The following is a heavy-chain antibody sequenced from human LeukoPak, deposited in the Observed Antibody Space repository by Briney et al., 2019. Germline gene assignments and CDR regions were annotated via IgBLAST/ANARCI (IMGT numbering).Heavy chain of an antibody. D-gene: IGHD4-17*01. CDR3: ARDMYYGDYEIDY. CDR2: ISSSSSYT. V-gene: IGHV3-11*06. CDR1: GFTFSDYY. J-gene: IGHJ4*02. Sequence: GGSLRLSCAASGFTFSDYYMSWIRQAPGKGLEWVSYISSSSSYTNYADSVKGRFTISRDNAKNSLYLQMNSLRDEDTAVYYCARDMYYGDYEIDYWGQGTLVTVSS.